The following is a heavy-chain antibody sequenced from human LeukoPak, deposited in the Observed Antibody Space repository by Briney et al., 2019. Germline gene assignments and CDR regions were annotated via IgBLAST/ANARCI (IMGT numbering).Heavy chain of an antibody. D-gene: IGHD3/OR15-3a*01. CDR2: ISSSGTTI. CDR1: GLTFSSHE. V-gene: IGHV3-48*03. CDR3: ASYFLTLDY. Sequence: PGGSLRLSCAASGLTFSSHEINWVRQAPGKGLEWVSYISSSGTTIYYADSVKGRFTISRDNAKNSVYLQMNSLRAEDTAVYYCASYFLTLDYWGQGTLVIVSS. J-gene: IGHJ4*02.